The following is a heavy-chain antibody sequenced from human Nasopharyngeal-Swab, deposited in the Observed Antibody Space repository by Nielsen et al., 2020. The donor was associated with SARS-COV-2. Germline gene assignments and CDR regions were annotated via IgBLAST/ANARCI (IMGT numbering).Heavy chain of an antibody. Sequence: GESLKISCAASGFTFSNYNMNWVRQAPGKGLGWVSSISSSTTYIYYADSVKGRFTISRDNAKNSLYLQMNSLRAEDTAVYYCARDGLDYDFWSAYFMDVWGQGTTVTVSS. J-gene: IGHJ6*02. D-gene: IGHD3-3*01. CDR3: ARDGLDYDFWSAYFMDV. CDR2: ISSSTTYI. V-gene: IGHV3-21*01. CDR1: GFTFSNYN.